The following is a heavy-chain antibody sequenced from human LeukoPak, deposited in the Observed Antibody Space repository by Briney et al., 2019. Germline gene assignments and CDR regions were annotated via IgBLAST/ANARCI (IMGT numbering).Heavy chain of an antibody. CDR3: ARFIVVVPAAHTAAGPVDI. CDR2: IYYSGST. Sequence: SETLSLTCTVSGGSISSSSYYWGWIRQPPGKGLEWIGSIYYSGSTYYNPSLKSRVTISVDTSKNQFSLKLSSVTAADTAVYYCARFIVVVPAAHTAAGPVDIWGQGTMVTVSS. J-gene: IGHJ3*02. D-gene: IGHD2-2*01. CDR1: GGSISSSSYY. V-gene: IGHV4-39*07.